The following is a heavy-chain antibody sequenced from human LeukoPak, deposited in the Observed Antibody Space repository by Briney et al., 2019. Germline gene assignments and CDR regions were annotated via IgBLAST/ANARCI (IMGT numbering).Heavy chain of an antibody. V-gene: IGHV1-2*02. CDR3: ARGRDYDFWSGYYDY. J-gene: IGHJ4*02. CDR1: GYTFTGYY. Sequence: ASVKVSCKASGYTFTGYYMHWVRQAPGQGLEWMGWINPNSGGTNYAQKFQGRVTMTRDTSISTAYMELSRLRSDDTAVYYCARGRDYDFWSGYYDYWGQGTLVTVSS. D-gene: IGHD3-3*01. CDR2: INPNSGGT.